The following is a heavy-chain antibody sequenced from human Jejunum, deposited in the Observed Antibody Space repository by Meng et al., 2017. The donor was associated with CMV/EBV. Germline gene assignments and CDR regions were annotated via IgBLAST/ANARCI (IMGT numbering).Heavy chain of an antibody. CDR2: ISNSGSNV. D-gene: IGHD2-2*03. J-gene: IGHJ4*02. CDR1: FTFSDYS. V-gene: IGHV3-21*01. Sequence: FTFSDYSMNWVRQAPGKGLEWVSSISNSGSNVYYADTVKGRFTISRDNSKNSLSLQMNSLRAEDTAVYYCARDIGDCVSTTCYYFDSWGQGALVTVSS. CDR3: ARDIGDCVSTTCYYFDS.